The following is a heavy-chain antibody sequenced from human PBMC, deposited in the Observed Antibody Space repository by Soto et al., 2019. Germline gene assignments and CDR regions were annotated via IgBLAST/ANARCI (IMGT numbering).Heavy chain of an antibody. CDR2: ISYDGSNK. Sequence: QVQLVESGGGVVQPGRSLRLSCAASGFTFSSYAMHWVRQAPGKGLEWVAVISYDGSNKYYADSVKGRFTISRDNFKNTLYLQMHSLRAEDTGVYNCAREPAYYYDSSGYSVPFGYWGQGTLVTVSS. J-gene: IGHJ4*02. CDR1: GFTFSSYA. V-gene: IGHV3-30-3*01. CDR3: AREPAYYYDSSGYSVPFGY. D-gene: IGHD3-22*01.